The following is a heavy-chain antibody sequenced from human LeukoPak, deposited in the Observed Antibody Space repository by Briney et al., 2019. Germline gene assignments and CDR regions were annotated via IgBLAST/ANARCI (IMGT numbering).Heavy chain of an antibody. CDR1: GFTFSSYG. J-gene: IGHJ4*02. CDR2: IRYDGSNK. CDR3: ARDVSYYYDNTGSPY. V-gene: IGHV3-30*02. Sequence: GGSLRLSCAASGFTFSSYGMHWVRQAPGKGLEWVAFIRYDGSNKYYADSVKGRFTISRDNSKNTLYLQMNSLRAEDTAVYYCARDVSYYYDNTGSPYWGQGTLVTVSS. D-gene: IGHD3-22*01.